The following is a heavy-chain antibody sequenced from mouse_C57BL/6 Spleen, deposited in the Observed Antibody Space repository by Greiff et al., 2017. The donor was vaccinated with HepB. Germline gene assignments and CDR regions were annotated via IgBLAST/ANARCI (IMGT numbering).Heavy chain of an antibody. Sequence: QVQLQQPGAELVMPGASVKLSCKASGYTFTSYWMHWVKQRPGQGLEWIGEIDPSDSYTNYNQKFKGKSTLTVDKSSSTAYMQLSSLTSEDSAVYYCARDGYSGVWYFDVWGTGTTVTVSS. CDR2: IDPSDSYT. CDR3: ARDGYSGVWYFDV. CDR1: GYTFTSYW. V-gene: IGHV1-69*01. D-gene: IGHD2-3*01. J-gene: IGHJ1*03.